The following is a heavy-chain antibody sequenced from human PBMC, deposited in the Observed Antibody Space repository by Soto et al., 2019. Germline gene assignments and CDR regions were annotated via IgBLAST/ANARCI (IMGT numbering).Heavy chain of an antibody. CDR1: GFSFSNYA. D-gene: IGHD3-22*01. Sequence: CEGSGFSFSNYAIHWVRQAPGKGLEWVAVISHDGNSHHLADSVRGRFTISRDNSKNTVFLHMTSLRREDSAVYHCVKAQERSAQYFAVVITAFDFWGQGTMVTVSS. CDR3: VKAQERSAQYFAVVITAFDF. V-gene: IGHV3-30*18. CDR2: ISHDGNSH. J-gene: IGHJ3*01.